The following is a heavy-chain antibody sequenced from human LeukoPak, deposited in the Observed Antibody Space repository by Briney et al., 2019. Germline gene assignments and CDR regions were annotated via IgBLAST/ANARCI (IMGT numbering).Heavy chain of an antibody. D-gene: IGHD2-2*01. J-gene: IGHJ4*02. CDR1: GFTFSSYN. CDR2: ITSSSNTI. Sequence: GGSLRLSCAASGFTFSSYNMNWVRQAPGKGLGWVSYITSSSNTIYYADSVKGRFTISRDNAKNSLYLQMNSLRAEDTAVYYCARRKDWCTSSSCHFDYWGQGTLVTVSS. CDR3: ARRKDWCTSSSCHFDY. V-gene: IGHV3-48*01.